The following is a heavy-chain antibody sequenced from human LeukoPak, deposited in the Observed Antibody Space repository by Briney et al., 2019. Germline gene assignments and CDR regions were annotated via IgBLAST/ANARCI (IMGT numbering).Heavy chain of an antibody. CDR1: GYSISSSNW. CDR2: IYTSGST. D-gene: IGHD3-10*01. J-gene: IGHJ2*01. Sequence: PSETLSLTCAVSGYSISSSNWWGWIRQPAGKGLEWIGRIYTSGSTNYNPSLKSRVTISVDTSKNQFSLKLSSVTAADTAVYYCARDPPRGDWYFDLWGRGTLVTVSS. CDR3: ARDPPRGDWYFDL. V-gene: IGHV4-61*02.